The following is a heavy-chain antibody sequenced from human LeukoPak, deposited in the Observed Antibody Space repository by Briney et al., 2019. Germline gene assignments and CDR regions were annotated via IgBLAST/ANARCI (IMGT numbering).Heavy chain of an antibody. J-gene: IGHJ2*01. V-gene: IGHV3-23*01. CDR3: AKDVLRLNYGYFDL. CDR2: ISYSSGSI. Sequence: GGSLRLSCAASGFTLSNYAMSWVRQGPGKGPEWVAGISYSSGSIYYLDSVKGRFTISRDYSRNTLYLQMNSLRAEDTAVYYCAKDVLRLNYGYFDLWGRGTLVSVS. D-gene: IGHD3-16*01. CDR1: GFTLSNYA.